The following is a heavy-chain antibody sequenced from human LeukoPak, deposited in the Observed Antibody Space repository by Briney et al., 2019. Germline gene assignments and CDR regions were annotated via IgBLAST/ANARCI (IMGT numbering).Heavy chain of an antibody. Sequence: PSETLSLTCAVSGYSISSGYYWGWLRQPPGKGLEWIGSIYHSGSTYYNPSLKSRVTISVDTSKNQFSLKLSSVTAADTAVYYCARGTATVITYYYYYMDVWGKGTTVTVSS. CDR2: IYHSGST. CDR1: GYSISSGYY. D-gene: IGHD4-11*01. J-gene: IGHJ6*03. V-gene: IGHV4-38-2*01. CDR3: ARGTATVITYYYYYMDV.